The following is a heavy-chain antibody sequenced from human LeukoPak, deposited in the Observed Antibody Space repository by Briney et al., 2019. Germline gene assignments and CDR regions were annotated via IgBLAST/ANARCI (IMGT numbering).Heavy chain of an antibody. CDR2: IYTSGSI. D-gene: IGHD5-18*01. CDR1: GGSISRGTYY. CDR3: ARLASGYSYGYYYYMDV. Sequence: PSQTLSLTCTVSGGSISRGTYYWSWIRQPAGKGLEWIGRIYTSGSINYNPSLGSRVTISIDTSKNQFSLKLTSVTAADTAVYYCARLASGYSYGYYYYMDVWGKGTTVTISS. V-gene: IGHV4-61*02. J-gene: IGHJ6*03.